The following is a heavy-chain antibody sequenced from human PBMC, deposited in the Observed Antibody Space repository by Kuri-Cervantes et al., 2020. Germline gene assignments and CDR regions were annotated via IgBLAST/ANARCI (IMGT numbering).Heavy chain of an antibody. V-gene: IGHV3-53*01. Sequence: GESLKIPCAASGFTVSDKYMSWVRQAPGKGLERGSVIYSVGDTYHADSVKGRFIISRENAKNSLYLQMNSLRAGDTAIYYCARGGGRVSPSAIGYAFDLWGQGTLVTVSS. CDR3: ARGGGRVSPSAIGYAFDL. D-gene: IGHD2-2*01. CDR1: GFTVSDKY. J-gene: IGHJ3*01. CDR2: IYSVGDT.